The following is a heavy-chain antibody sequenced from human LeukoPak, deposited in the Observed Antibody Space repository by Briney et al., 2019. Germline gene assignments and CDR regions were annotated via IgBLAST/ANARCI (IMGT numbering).Heavy chain of an antibody. CDR1: GGSISSRSSY. J-gene: IGHJ4*02. CDR3: ARRSGFWSGYYLFDY. Sequence: PSETLSLTCSVSGGSISSRSSYWGWIRQPPGKGLEWIGTIYYSGTTYYNPSLKSRVTISADTSKNQFSLKLTSVTAADTAVYYCARRSGFWSGYYLFDYWGQGTLVTVSS. V-gene: IGHV4-39*01. D-gene: IGHD3-3*01. CDR2: IYYSGTT.